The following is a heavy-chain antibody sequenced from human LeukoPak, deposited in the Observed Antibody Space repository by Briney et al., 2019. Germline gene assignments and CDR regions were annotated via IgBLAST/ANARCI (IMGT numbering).Heavy chain of an antibody. D-gene: IGHD6-6*01. CDR1: GYTFTSYD. V-gene: IGHV1-8*03. J-gene: IGHJ4*02. CDR3: ARVSSLRPQYYFDY. Sequence: ASVKVSCKASGYTFTSYDINWVRQATGQGLEWMGWMNPNSGNTGYAQKFQGRVTITRNTSISTAYMELSSLRSEDTAVYYCARVSSLRPQYYFDYWGQGTLVTVSS. CDR2: MNPNSGNT.